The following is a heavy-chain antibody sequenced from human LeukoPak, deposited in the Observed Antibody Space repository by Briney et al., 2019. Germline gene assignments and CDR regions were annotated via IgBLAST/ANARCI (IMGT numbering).Heavy chain of an antibody. V-gene: IGHV1-69*13. CDR2: IIPIFGTA. CDR1: GYTFTSYY. Sequence: GASVKVSCKASGYTFTSYYMHWVRQAPGQGLEWMGGIIPIFGTANYAQKFQGRVTITADESTSTAYMELSSLRSEDTAVYYCARANYYDSSGYYPEYFQHWGQGTLVTVSS. J-gene: IGHJ1*01. CDR3: ARANYYDSSGYYPEYFQH. D-gene: IGHD3-22*01.